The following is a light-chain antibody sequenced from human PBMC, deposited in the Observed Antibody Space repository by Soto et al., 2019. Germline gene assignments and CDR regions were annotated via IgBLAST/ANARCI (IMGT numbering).Light chain of an antibody. CDR2: GAS. V-gene: IGKV1-9*01. CDR1: QGIDSY. J-gene: IGKJ4*01. Sequence: DLQLTQSPSFLSASVGDRVTITCRASQGIDSYLAWYQQKPGKAPKLLIYGASTLQSGVPSRFSGSKSGTEFTLTISSLQPEDFATYYCHQLKSYPLTFGGGTKVEIK. CDR3: HQLKSYPLT.